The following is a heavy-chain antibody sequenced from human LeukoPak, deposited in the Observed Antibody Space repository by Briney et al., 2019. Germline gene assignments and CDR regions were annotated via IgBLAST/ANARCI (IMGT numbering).Heavy chain of an antibody. CDR1: GYTFTSYG. CDR2: ISAYNGNT. V-gene: IGHV1-18*01. J-gene: IGHJ4*02. Sequence: ASVKVSCKASGYTFTSYGISWVRQAPGQGLEWMGWISAYNGNTNYAQKLQGRVTMTTDTSTSTAYKELRSLRADDTAVYYCARVRDYYGSSGVLDYWGQGTLVSVSS. D-gene: IGHD3-22*01. CDR3: ARVRDYYGSSGVLDY.